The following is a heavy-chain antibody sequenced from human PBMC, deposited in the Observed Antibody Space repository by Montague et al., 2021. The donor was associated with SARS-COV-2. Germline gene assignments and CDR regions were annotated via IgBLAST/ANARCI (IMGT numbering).Heavy chain of an antibody. V-gene: IGHV3-7*01. D-gene: IGHD3-10*01. CDR3: VSWGSGSP. CDR1: GFTFSRFW. Sequence: SLRLSCAASGFTFSRFWMGWIRQTAGKGLEWVANIGEDGSETYYVDSVKGRFTISRDNAEKSLYLQMNSLRPEDTAVYYCVSWGSGSPWGQGTLVTVSS. CDR2: IGEDGSET. J-gene: IGHJ5*02.